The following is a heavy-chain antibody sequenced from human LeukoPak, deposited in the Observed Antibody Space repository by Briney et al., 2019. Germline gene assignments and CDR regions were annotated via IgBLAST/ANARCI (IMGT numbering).Heavy chain of an antibody. J-gene: IGHJ4*02. CDR1: GYSFSSYW. V-gene: IGHV5-51*01. Sequence: GESLKIFCKGSGYSFSSYWIGWVRQTPGKGLEWMGIIYPGDSDTRYSPSFQGQVTISADKSISTAYLQWSSLKASDTAMYYCARRLYDSSGYYFDYWGQGTLVTVSS. CDR2: IYPGDSDT. CDR3: ARRLYDSSGYYFDY. D-gene: IGHD3-22*01.